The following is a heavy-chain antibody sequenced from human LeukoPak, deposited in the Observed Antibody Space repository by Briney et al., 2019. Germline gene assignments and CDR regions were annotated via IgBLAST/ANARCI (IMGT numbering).Heavy chain of an antibody. V-gene: IGHV1-2*06. CDR3: ARPTNNYGDAFDY. CDR2: INPNSGGA. CDR1: GYTFTGYF. D-gene: IGHD4-17*01. J-gene: IGHJ4*02. Sequence: GASVKVSCKASGYTFTGYFMHWVRQAPGQGLEWMGRINPNSGGANYAQKFQGRVTMTRDTSISTAYMELSGLRSDDTAVYYCARPTNNYGDAFDYWGQGTLVTVSS.